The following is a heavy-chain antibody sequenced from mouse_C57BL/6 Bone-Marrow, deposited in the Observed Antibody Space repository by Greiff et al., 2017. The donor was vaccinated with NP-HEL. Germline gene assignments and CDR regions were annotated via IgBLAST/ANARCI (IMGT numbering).Heavy chain of an antibody. V-gene: IGHV1-59*01. D-gene: IGHD2-2*01. CDR3: VMVTTVPFDY. CDR1: GYTFTSYW. CDR2: IDPSDSYT. Sequence: QVQLQQPGAELVRPGTSVKLSCKASGYTFTSYWMHWVKQRPGQGLEWIGVIDPSDSYTNYNQKFKGKATLTVDTSSSTAYMQLSSLTSEDSAVYYCVMVTTVPFDYWGQGTTLTVSS. J-gene: IGHJ2*01.